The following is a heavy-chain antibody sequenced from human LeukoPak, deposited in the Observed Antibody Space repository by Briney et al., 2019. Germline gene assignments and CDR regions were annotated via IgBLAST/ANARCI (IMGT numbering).Heavy chain of an antibody. V-gene: IGHV3-30*04. CDR3: ARAYYDSSGAFDY. D-gene: IGHD3-22*01. Sequence: SCKASGYTFTDYYLHWVRQAPGKGLEWVAAISYDGSNKFYADSVKGRFTISRDNSKNTLYLQTNSLRAEDTAVYSCARAYYDSSGAFDYWGQGTLVTVSS. CDR1: GYTFTDYY. J-gene: IGHJ4*02. CDR2: ISYDGSNK.